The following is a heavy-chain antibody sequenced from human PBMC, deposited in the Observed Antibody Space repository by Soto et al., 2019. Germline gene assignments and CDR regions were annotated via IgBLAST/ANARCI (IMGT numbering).Heavy chain of an antibody. J-gene: IGHJ5*02. CDR2: ISWNSGSI. Sequence: PGGSLRLSCAASGFTFDDYAMHWVRQAPGKGLEWVSGISWNSGSIGYADSVKGRFTISRDNAKNSLYLQMNSLRAEDTALYYCAKSFLGSSSWYEFDPWGQGTLVTVSS. V-gene: IGHV3-9*01. CDR1: GFTFDDYA. D-gene: IGHD6-13*01. CDR3: AKSFLGSSSWYEFDP.